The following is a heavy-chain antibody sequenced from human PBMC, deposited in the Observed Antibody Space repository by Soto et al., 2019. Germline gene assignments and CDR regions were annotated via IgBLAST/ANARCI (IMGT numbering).Heavy chain of an antibody. CDR2: IRSKAYGGTT. V-gene: IGHV3-49*03. J-gene: IGHJ6*02. CDR1: GFTFGDYA. D-gene: IGHD3-10*01. Sequence: GGSLRLSCTASGFTFGDYAMSWFRQAPGKGLEWVGFIRSKAYGGTTEYAASVKGRFTISRDDSKSIAYLQMNSLKTEDTAVYYCTRDVFPVLLPAVRLYGMDVWGQGTTVTVSS. CDR3: TRDVFPVLLPAVRLYGMDV.